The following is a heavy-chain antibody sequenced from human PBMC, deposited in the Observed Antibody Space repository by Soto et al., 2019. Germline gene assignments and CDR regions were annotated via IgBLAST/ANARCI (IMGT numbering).Heavy chain of an antibody. D-gene: IGHD5-18*01. Sequence: NVSCKASGGTFSSYAISWVRQAPGQGLEWMGGIIPIFGTANYAQKFQGRVTITADESTSTAYMELSSLRSEDTAVYYCAIKYVDTAMVSYGMDVWGQGTTVTVSS. CDR3: AIKYVDTAMVSYGMDV. CDR1: GGTFSSYA. V-gene: IGHV1-69*01. CDR2: IIPIFGTA. J-gene: IGHJ6*02.